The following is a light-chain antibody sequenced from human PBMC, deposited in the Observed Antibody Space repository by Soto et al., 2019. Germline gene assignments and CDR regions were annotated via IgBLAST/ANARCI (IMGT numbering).Light chain of an antibody. CDR3: QQRSNWPPWT. Sequence: EIVMTQSPATLSVSPGERATLSCRAIQSVRSSFLAWYQQKPGQAPSLLIYGASTRATGIPARFSGSGSGTEFTLTINSLQSEDFAVYYCQQRSNWPPWTFGQGTKVDI. J-gene: IGKJ1*01. CDR2: GAS. CDR1: QSVRSSF. V-gene: IGKV3-15*01.